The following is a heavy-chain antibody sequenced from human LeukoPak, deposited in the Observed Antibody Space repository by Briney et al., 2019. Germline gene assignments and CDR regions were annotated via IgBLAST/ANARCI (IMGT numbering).Heavy chain of an antibody. V-gene: IGHV4-39*01. CDR2: ISSSGKA. D-gene: IGHD1-26*01. CDR1: GGSLTTSDFD. CDR3: ARFKGGTGFDY. Sequence: SETLSLTCTVSGGSLTTSDFDWAWIRQPPGQGFEWIATISSSGKAYYYPSLMSRGTISVDTSKNQFSLDVTSVTAADTGLFYCARFKGGTGFDYWGRGILVIVS. J-gene: IGHJ4*02.